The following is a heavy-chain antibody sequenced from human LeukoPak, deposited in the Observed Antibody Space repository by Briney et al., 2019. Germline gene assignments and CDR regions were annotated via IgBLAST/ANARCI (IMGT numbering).Heavy chain of an antibody. CDR2: IKQDGSDK. J-gene: IGHJ4*02. V-gene: IGHV3-7*03. CDR3: AKGREGSYYEADY. D-gene: IGHD1-26*01. Sequence: GGSLRLSCAASGFTFRSYWMTWVRQAPGKGLEWVANIKQDGSDKYYVDSVKGRFTISRDNAKNSLYLQMSSLTPEDTALYYCAKGREGSYYEADYWGRGTLVTVSS. CDR1: GFTFRSYW.